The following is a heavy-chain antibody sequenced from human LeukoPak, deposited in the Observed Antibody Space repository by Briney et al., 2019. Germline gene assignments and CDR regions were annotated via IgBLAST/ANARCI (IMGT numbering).Heavy chain of an antibody. Sequence: PSETLSLTCTVSGGSICNYYWICMRQPPGKGLEWIGYIYYSGSTNYNPSLKSRLTISVDTSKNQFSLKLTSVTAADTAVYYCARAGLSYDSSSWFDYWGQGTLVTVSS. CDR2: IYYSGST. CDR3: ARAGLSYDSSSWFDY. J-gene: IGHJ4*02. V-gene: IGHV4-59*01. D-gene: IGHD3-22*01. CDR1: GGSICNYY.